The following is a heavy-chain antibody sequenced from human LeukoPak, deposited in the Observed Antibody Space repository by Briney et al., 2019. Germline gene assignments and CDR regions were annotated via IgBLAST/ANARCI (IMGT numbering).Heavy chain of an antibody. CDR3: ARIYYDFWSGSYNWFDP. Sequence: PSETLSLTCTVSGGSISSSSYYWGWIRQPPGKGLEWIGSTYYSGSTYYNPSLKSRDTISVDTSKNQFSLKLSSVTAADTAVYYCARIYYDFWSGSYNWFDPWGQGTLVTVSS. J-gene: IGHJ5*02. CDR1: GGSISSSSYY. CDR2: TYYSGST. V-gene: IGHV4-39*07. D-gene: IGHD3-3*01.